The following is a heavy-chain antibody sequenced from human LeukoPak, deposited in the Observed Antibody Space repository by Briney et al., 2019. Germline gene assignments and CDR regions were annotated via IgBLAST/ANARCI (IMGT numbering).Heavy chain of an antibody. J-gene: IGHJ6*03. CDR2: IIPTFGTA. CDR3: AREGSSWPYYYYYMDV. V-gene: IGHV1-69*06. D-gene: IGHD6-13*01. CDR1: GGTFSSYA. Sequence: ASVKVSCKASGGTFSSYAISWVRQAPGQGLEWMGGIIPTFGTANYAQKFQGRVTITADKSTSTAYMELSSLRSEDTAVYYCAREGSSWPYYYYYMDVWGKGTTVTVSS.